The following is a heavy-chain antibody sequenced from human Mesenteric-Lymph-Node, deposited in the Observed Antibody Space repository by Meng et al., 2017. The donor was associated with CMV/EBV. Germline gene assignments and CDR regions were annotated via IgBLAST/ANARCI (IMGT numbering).Heavy chain of an antibody. CDR2: LYYSGST. V-gene: IGHV4-39*07. CDR3: ARAIGGYDFWSGPILGPYYFDY. Sequence: SETLSLTCTVSGGSISGSTYYWGWIRQPPGKGLEWIGSLYYSGSTYYSPSLNSRVTISIDTSKNQFSLKLSSVTAADTAVYYCARAIGGYDFWSGPILGPYYFDYWGQGTLVTVSS. CDR1: GGSISGSTYY. D-gene: IGHD3-3*01. J-gene: IGHJ4*02.